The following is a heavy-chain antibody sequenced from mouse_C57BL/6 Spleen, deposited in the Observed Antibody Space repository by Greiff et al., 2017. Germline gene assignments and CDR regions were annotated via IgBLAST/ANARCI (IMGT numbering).Heavy chain of an antibody. CDR1: GYTFTDYE. CDR3: TGTWTDY. Sequence: VQLQQSGAELVRPGASVTLSCKASGYTFTDYELHWVKQTPVHGLDCIGALYPETGGTAYNQKFKGKAILTAAKSSSTAYMELRSLPSEDSAVYYCTGTWTDYWGQGTTLTVSA. CDR2: LYPETGGT. J-gene: IGHJ2*01. V-gene: IGHV1-15*01.